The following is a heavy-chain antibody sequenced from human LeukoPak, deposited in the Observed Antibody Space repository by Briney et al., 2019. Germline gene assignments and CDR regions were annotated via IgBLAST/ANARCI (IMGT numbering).Heavy chain of an antibody. CDR3: ARGYYLPKTAEVGTTALFDY. CDR1: GGSVRSDNYY. CDR2: TYYTGNS. D-gene: IGHD1-1*01. Sequence: ASETLSLTCTVSGGSVRSDNYYWTWIRQPPGKGLEWIGCTYYTGNSNYNPSLKSRVTISLDTSKNQFSLKLSSVTAADTAVYYCARGYYLPKTAEVGTTALFDYWGQGTLVTVSS. V-gene: IGHV4-61*01. J-gene: IGHJ4*02.